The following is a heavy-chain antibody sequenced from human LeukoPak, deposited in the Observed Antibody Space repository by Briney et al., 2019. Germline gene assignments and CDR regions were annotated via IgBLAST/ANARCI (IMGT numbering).Heavy chain of an antibody. CDR1: GFTFSSYE. CDR3: ARAHSSGYYRGYYYYYYMDV. V-gene: IGHV3-48*03. CDR2: ISSSGSTI. J-gene: IGHJ6*03. D-gene: IGHD3-22*01. Sequence: GGSLRLSCAASGFTFSSYEMNWVRQAPGKGLEWVSFISSSGSTIYYADSVKGRFTISRDIAKNSLYLQMNSLRAEDTAVYYCARAHSSGYYRGYYYYYYMDVWGKGTTVTVSS.